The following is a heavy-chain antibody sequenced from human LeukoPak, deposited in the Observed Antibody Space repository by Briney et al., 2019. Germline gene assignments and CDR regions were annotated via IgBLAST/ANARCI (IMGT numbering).Heavy chain of an antibody. CDR1: GFTFSSYA. CDR2: ISGSGGST. J-gene: IGHJ4*02. V-gene: IGHV3-23*01. CDR3: AKDRDIVVVPAAHPNYFDS. Sequence: LPGGSLRLSCAASGFTFSSYAMSWVRQAPGKGLEWVSAISGSGGSTYYADSVKGRFTLSRDNAKNLLFLQMDSLRAEDTAVYYCAKDRDIVVVPAAHPNYFDSWGQGTLVTVSS. D-gene: IGHD2-15*01.